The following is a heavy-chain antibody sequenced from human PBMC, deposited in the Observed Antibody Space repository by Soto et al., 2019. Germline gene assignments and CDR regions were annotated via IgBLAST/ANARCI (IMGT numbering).Heavy chain of an antibody. CDR2: ISAYNGNT. V-gene: IGHV1-18*01. CDR1: GYTFINYG. CDR3: ARNVRATYDFWSVDWFDP. D-gene: IGHD3-3*01. Sequence: QVQLVQSGAEVKKPGASVKVSCKASGYTFINYGISWVRQAPGQGLEWMGWISAYNGNTNYAQKLQGRVTMTPATSTSTAYMELRSLRSDATAVYYCARNVRATYDFWSVDWFDPWGQGTLVTVSS. J-gene: IGHJ5*02.